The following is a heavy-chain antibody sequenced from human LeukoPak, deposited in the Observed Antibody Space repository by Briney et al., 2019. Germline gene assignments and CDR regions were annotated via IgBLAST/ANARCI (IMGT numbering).Heavy chain of an antibody. CDR3: ARGLSMLGRAPPGY. CDR2: MNPNSGKT. Sequence: GASVKVSCKASGYTFTSYDIKWVRQATGQGREWMGWMNPNSGKTGYAKKFQGRGTMTRKTTIRTTYMELSSLRSEETAVYYCARGLSMLGRAPPGYCGQGTLVTVSS. D-gene: IGHD3-10*02. CDR1: GYTFTSYD. J-gene: IGHJ4*02. V-gene: IGHV1-8*01.